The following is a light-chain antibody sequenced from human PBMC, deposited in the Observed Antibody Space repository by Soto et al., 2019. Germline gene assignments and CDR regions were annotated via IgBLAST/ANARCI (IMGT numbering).Light chain of an antibody. Sequence: QSALTQPASVSGSPGQSITISCAGTISDVGGYNYVSWYQQLPGKAPKLIIYDVSSRPSGVSIRFSGSKSVNTASLTISGLRAEDEADYYCSSYTADSTRVFGTGTKLTVL. V-gene: IGLV2-14*01. CDR2: DVS. J-gene: IGLJ1*01. CDR3: SSYTADSTRV. CDR1: ISDVGGYNY.